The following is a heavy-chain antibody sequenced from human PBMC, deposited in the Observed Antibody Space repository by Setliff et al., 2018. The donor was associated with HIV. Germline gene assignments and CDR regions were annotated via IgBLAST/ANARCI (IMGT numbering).Heavy chain of an antibody. D-gene: IGHD3-16*02. CDR1: GFTFSSYE. Sequence: PGESLKISCAASGFTFSSYEMNWVRQAPGKGLEWVSYISSSGSTIYYADSVKGRFTISRDNAKNSLYLQMNSLRAEDTAVYYCARGDSDYVWGSYRDAFDIWGQGTMVTVSS. J-gene: IGHJ3*02. CDR3: ARGDSDYVWGSYRDAFDI. V-gene: IGHV3-48*03. CDR2: ISSSGSTI.